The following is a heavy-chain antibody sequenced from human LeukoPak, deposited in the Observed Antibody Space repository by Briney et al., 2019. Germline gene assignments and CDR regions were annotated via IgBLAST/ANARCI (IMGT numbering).Heavy chain of an antibody. CDR1: GFTFSTYW. V-gene: IGHV3-7*01. D-gene: IGHD3-22*01. CDR3: AREKLDTRGYVDY. Sequence: GGSLRLSCAGSGFTFSTYWMSWVRQAPGKGLDWVTNIKQDGTDKYYVDSVKGRFTISRDNAKNLLYLQMNSLRAEDTAVYYCAREKLDTRGYVDYWGQGTLVTVSS. CDR2: IKQDGTDK. J-gene: IGHJ4*02.